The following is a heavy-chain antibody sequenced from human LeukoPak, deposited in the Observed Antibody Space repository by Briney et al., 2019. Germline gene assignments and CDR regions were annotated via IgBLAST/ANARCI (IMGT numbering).Heavy chain of an antibody. CDR1: DGSITRSSYY. D-gene: IGHD2-21*02. CDR2: IYYTGIA. Sequence: SETLSLTCTVSDGSITRSSYYWGWIRQTPGEGLDWIGSIYYTGIAYYNPSLQGRVTMSVDTSKNQFSLKLNSVTVANTAVYYCARLRVTTGFDYWDQGIPVTVSS. J-gene: IGHJ4*02. V-gene: IGHV4-39*01. CDR3: ARLRVTTGFDY.